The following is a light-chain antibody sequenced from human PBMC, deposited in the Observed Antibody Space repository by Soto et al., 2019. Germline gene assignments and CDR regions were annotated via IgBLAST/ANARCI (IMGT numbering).Light chain of an antibody. V-gene: IGKV3-20*01. CDR3: QSYRTS. CDR2: GAS. Sequence: EIVLTQSPGTLSLSPGERATLSCRASQSVSSSYLAWYQQKPGQAPRQLIYGASSRATGIPDSFSGSGSGIDFTLTIASLEYEDFPVYYCQSYRTSFGGGTRVEIK. J-gene: IGKJ4*01. CDR1: QSVSSSY.